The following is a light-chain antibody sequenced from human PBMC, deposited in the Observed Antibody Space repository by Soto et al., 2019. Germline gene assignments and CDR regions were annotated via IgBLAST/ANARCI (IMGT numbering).Light chain of an antibody. CDR2: GAS. CDR1: HSVSSSY. CDR3: QQYGSSGT. Sequence: EVVMTQSPGTLSLSPGETATLSCRASHSVSSSYIAWFPQNPGQAPRLLIYGASNRATGIPDRFSGSGSGTDFTLTISRLEPEDFAVYDCQQYGSSGTFGQGTKVDI. J-gene: IGKJ1*01. V-gene: IGKV3-20*01.